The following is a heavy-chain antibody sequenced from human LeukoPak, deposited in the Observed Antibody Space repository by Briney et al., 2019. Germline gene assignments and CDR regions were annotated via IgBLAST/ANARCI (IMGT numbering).Heavy chain of an antibody. V-gene: IGHV3-23*01. D-gene: IGHD6-19*01. Sequence: GGSVTLPCAACGFLQSSYAIRWPPDARGRALKGVSDISGSAGCTNYADTVKGQFTISRDNSKNTVYLEMNSLGAEGTAGYYWARRSSGWYGDGCDIWGEGAMVTVSS. CDR1: GFLQSSYA. CDR3: ARRSSGWYGDGCDI. CDR2: ISGSAGCT. J-gene: IGHJ3*02.